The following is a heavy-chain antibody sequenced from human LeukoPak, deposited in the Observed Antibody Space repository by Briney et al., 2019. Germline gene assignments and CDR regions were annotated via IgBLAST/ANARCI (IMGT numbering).Heavy chain of an antibody. CDR3: ASMGSMGPNIVGATSGMFDY. Sequence: GGSLRLSCAASGFTFSSYEMNWVRQAPGKGLEWVSYISSSGSTIYYADSVKGRFTISRDNAKNSLYLQMNSLRAEDTAVYYCASMGSMGPNIVGATSGMFDYWGQGTLVTVSS. V-gene: IGHV3-48*03. J-gene: IGHJ4*02. CDR2: ISSSGSTI. D-gene: IGHD1-26*01. CDR1: GFTFSSYE.